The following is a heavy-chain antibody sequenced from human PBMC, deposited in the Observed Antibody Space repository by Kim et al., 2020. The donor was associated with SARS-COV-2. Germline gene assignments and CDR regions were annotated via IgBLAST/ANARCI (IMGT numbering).Heavy chain of an antibody. J-gene: IGHJ2*01. D-gene: IGHD6-19*01. Sequence: DCVKGRFTISRDNSKNTLYLQMNSLRAEDTAVYYCARDHHSGRTYWYFDLWGRGTLVTVSS. CDR3: ARDHHSGRTYWYFDL. V-gene: IGHV3-30*07.